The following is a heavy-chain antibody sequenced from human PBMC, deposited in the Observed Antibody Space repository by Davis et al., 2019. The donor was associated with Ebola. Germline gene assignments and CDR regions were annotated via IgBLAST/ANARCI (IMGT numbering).Heavy chain of an antibody. Sequence: LRLSCTVSGGSISSGGYYWSWIRQHPGKGLEWIGYIYYSGSTYYNPSLKSRVTISVDTSKNQFSLKLSSVTAADTAVYYCARDQLRLNPEIYYYYGMDVWGQGTTVTVSS. CDR2: IYYSGST. J-gene: IGHJ6*02. V-gene: IGHV4-31*03. CDR3: ARDQLRLNPEIYYYYGMDV. CDR1: GGSISSGGYY. D-gene: IGHD5-12*01.